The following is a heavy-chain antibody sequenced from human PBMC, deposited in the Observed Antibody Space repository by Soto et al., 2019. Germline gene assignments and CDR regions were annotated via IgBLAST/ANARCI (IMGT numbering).Heavy chain of an antibody. V-gene: IGHV3-48*02. CDR2: ISSSSSTI. Sequence: GGSLRLSCAASGFTFSSYSMNWVRQAPGKGLEWVSYISSSSSTIYYADSVKGRFTISRDNAKNSLYLQMNSLRDEDTAVYYCAKDVFRFRDVGVVVGGTQVDAWGQGNMVTVSS. CDR3: AKDVFRFRDVGVVVGGTQVDA. CDR1: GFTFSSYS. J-gene: IGHJ5*02. D-gene: IGHD2-15*01.